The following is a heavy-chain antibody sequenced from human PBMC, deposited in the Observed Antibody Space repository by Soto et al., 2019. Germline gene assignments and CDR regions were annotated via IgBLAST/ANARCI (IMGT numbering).Heavy chain of an antibody. CDR3: ARGIAARPLGY. CDR2: IYHSGSS. D-gene: IGHD6-6*01. CDR1: GGSISSGGYS. V-gene: IGHV4-30-2*01. J-gene: IGHJ4*02. Sequence: QLQLQESGSGLVKPSQTLSLTCAVSGGSISSGGYSWSWIRQPPGKGLEWIGYIYHSGSSYYNPSLKSRGNISVNRSKNQFSLRLSSVTAADTAVYYRARGIAARPLGYWGQGTLVTVSS.